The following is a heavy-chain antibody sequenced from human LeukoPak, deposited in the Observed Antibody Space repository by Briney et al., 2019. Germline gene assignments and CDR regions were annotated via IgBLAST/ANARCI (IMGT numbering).Heavy chain of an antibody. CDR1: GYTFTSYG. CDR2: ISAYNGNT. Sequence: ASVKVSCKASGYTFTSYGISWVRQAPGQGLEWMGWISAYNGNTNYAQKLQGRVTITTDTSTSTAYMELRSLRSDDTAVYYCARAKYYDFWSGYSDYWGQGTLVTVSS. CDR3: ARAKYYDFWSGYSDY. D-gene: IGHD3-3*01. V-gene: IGHV1-18*01. J-gene: IGHJ4*02.